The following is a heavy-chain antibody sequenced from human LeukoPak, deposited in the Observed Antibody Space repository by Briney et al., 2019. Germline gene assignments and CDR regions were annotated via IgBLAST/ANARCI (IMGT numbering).Heavy chain of an antibody. J-gene: IGHJ6*02. CDR1: GGSISSYY. CDR3: ARAHYYYYVMDV. V-gene: IGHV4-59*01. CDR2: IYYSGST. Sequence: PSETLSLTCTVSGGSISSYYWSWIRQPPGKGLEWIGYIYYSGSTNYNPSLKSRVTISVDTSKNQFSLKLSSVTAADTAVYYCARAHYYYYVMDVWGQGTRVSVFS.